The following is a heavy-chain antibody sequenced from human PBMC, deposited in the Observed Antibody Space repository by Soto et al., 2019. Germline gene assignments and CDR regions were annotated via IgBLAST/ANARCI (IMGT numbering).Heavy chain of an antibody. CDR2: ISAFNAKT. V-gene: IGHV1-18*04. Sequence: QVQLVQSGAEVKKPGASVKVSCTASGYTYFSYGISWVRQAPGQGLEWLGWISAFNAKTNYAPKFLARVTLTTDASTSTAYMELRGLRSDDTAVYFCARDAIAGAGAFDYWGQGALVIVSS. CDR1: GYTYFSYG. CDR3: ARDAIAGAGAFDY. J-gene: IGHJ4*02. D-gene: IGHD6-19*01.